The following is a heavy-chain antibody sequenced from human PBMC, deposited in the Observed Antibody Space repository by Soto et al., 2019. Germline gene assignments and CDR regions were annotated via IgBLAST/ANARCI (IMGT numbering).Heavy chain of an antibody. CDR1: GFTFSSYA. CDR2: ISGSGGST. V-gene: IGHV3-23*01. CDR3: AKEGSITMVRGVVDY. J-gene: IGHJ4*02. D-gene: IGHD3-10*01. Sequence: GGSLRLSCAASGFTFSSYAMSWVRQAPGKGLEWVSAISGSGGSTYYADSVKGRFTISRDNSKNTLYLQMNSLRAEDMAVYYCAKEGSITMVRGVVDYWGQGTLVTVSS.